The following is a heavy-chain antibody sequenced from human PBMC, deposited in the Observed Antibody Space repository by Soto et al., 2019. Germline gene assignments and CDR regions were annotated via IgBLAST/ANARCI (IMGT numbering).Heavy chain of an antibody. J-gene: IGHJ3*02. CDR2: IYYSGST. V-gene: IGHV4-31*03. D-gene: IGHD3-9*01. CDR1: GGSISSGGYY. Sequence: SETLSLTCTVSGGSISSGGYYWSWIRQHPGKGLEWIGYIYYSGSTYYNPSLKSRVTISVDTSKNQFSLKLSSVTAADTAVYYCARVLTTWNAFDIWGQGTMVTVSS. CDR3: ARVLTTWNAFDI.